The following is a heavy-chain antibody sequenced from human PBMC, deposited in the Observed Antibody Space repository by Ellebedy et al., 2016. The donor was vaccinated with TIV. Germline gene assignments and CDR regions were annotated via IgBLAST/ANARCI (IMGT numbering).Heavy chain of an antibody. CDR2: IRSSGGTT. Sequence: GGSLRLXXSAAGVTFSDYSMLWVRQAPGKGLEYVSAIRSSGGTTYYADSVKGRFTISRDNSKNTLYLQMSSLRAEDTAVYYCVKDSYVTDVWGQGTTVTVSS. V-gene: IGHV3-64D*06. J-gene: IGHJ6*02. CDR1: GVTFSDYS. CDR3: VKDSYVTDV.